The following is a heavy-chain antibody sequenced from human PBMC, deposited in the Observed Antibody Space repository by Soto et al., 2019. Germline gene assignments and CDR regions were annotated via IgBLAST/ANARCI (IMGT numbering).Heavy chain of an antibody. V-gene: IGHV4-59*01. D-gene: IGHD6-13*01. Sequence: PSETLSLTCTVSGGSISSYYWSWIRQPPGKGLEWIGYIYYSGSTNYNPSLKSRVTISVDTSKNQFSLKLSSVTAADTAVYYCARVPGIAAAGGWFDPWGQGTLVTVS. CDR1: GGSISSYY. J-gene: IGHJ5*02. CDR2: IYYSGST. CDR3: ARVPGIAAAGGWFDP.